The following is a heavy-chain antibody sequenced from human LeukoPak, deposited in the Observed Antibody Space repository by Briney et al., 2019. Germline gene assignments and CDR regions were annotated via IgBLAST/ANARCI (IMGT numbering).Heavy chain of an antibody. CDR1: AGSISSYY. J-gene: IGHJ4*02. Sequence: SETLSLTCTGYAGSISSYYWSWIRPPPGKGLEWIGYLYCSGSTNYNPSLKSRVTISVDTSKNQFSLKLSSVTAVDTAVYYCARVSAYSIGWSGDYWGQGTLVTVSS. CDR2: LYCSGST. D-gene: IGHD6-19*01. V-gene: IGHV4-59*01. CDR3: ARVSAYSIGWSGDY.